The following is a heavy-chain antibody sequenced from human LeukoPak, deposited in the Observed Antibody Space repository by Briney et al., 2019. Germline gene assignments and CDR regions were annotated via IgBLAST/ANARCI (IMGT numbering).Heavy chain of an antibody. CDR3: ARDLDLGVTRWLEPEFDY. Sequence: GGSLSLSCAASGCTFSSYSWNWVRQAPGKGLEWVWSINSSSSYKYYAAPVRGRFTISRDNAKNSLYLQMNSLSAEDTAVYYCARDLDLGVTRWLEPEFDYWGQGTLVTVSS. CDR1: GCTFSSYS. CDR2: INSSSSYK. J-gene: IGHJ4*02. V-gene: IGHV3-21*01. D-gene: IGHD5-24*01.